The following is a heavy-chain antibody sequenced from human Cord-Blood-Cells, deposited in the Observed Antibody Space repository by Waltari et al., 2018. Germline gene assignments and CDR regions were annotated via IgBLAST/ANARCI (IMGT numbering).Heavy chain of an antibody. V-gene: IGHV1-2*02. CDR1: GYTFTGYY. CDR2: INTNSGGT. J-gene: IGHJ4*02. D-gene: IGHD5-12*01. CDR3: ARGPSIDSGYDY. Sequence: QVQLVQSGAEVKKPGASVKVSCKASGYTFTGYYMHWVRQAPGQGLGWRGWINTNSGGTNDAQKFQGRVTMTRDTSISTAYMELSRLRSDDTAVYYCARGPSIDSGYDYWGQGTLVTVSS.